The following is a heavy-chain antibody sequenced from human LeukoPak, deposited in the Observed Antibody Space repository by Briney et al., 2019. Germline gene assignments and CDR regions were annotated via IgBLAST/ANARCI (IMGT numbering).Heavy chain of an antibody. V-gene: IGHV4-38-2*01. CDR3: ARHPLATIFGVVIPQGYYFDY. J-gene: IGHJ4*02. Sequence: SETLSLTCAVSGYSPSSGYYWGWIRQPPGEGLEWTGSIYHSGSTHYNPSLKSRVTISVDTSKNQFSLKLSSVTAADTAVYYCARHPLATIFGVVIPQGYYFDYWGQGTLVTVSS. D-gene: IGHD3-3*01. CDR1: GYSPSSGYY. CDR2: IYHSGST.